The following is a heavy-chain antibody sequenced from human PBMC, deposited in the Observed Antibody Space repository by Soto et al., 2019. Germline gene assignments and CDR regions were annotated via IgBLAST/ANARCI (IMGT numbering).Heavy chain of an antibody. D-gene: IGHD2-21*01. J-gene: IGHJ6*02. V-gene: IGHV1-18*01. CDR1: CYIFSDYG. CDR2: IIPYNDNT. CDR3: ARKPYSHYYGMDV. Sequence: ASVKVSCKASCYIFSDYGINWVRLAPGQGLEWMGWIIPYNDNTKYAENFQGRVTLTTDASTNTVYMELRSLTPDDTGVYFCARKPYSHYYGMDVWGQGTSVTVSS.